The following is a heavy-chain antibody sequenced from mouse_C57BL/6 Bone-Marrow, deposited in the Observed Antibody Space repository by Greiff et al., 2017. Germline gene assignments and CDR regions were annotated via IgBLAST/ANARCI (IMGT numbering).Heavy chain of an antibody. D-gene: IGHD1-1*02. J-gene: IGHJ1*03. CDR2: INPRTGGT. Sequence: EVKLMESGPELVKPGASVKISCKASGYSFTGYYMNWVKQSPEKSLEWIGEINPRTGGTTYNQKFKAKATLTVDKSSSTAYMQLKRLTSEDSAVYYGARRWRPYWYFDVWGTGTTVTVSS. V-gene: IGHV1-42*01. CDR3: ARRWRPYWYFDV. CDR1: GYSFTGYY.